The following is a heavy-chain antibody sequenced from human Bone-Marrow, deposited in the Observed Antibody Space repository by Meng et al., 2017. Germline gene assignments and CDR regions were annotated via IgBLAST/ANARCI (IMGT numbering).Heavy chain of an antibody. J-gene: IGHJ4*02. Sequence: ASVKVSCKASGYTFTSYYMHWVRQAPGQGLEWMGWINPNSGGTNYAQKFQGRVTMTRDTSISTAYMELSRLRSDDTAVYYCARVDTVRGVWMPPFDYWGQGTLVTVSS. CDR2: INPNSGGT. CDR1: GYTFTSYY. CDR3: ARVDTVRGVWMPPFDY. V-gene: IGHV1-2*02. D-gene: IGHD3-10*01.